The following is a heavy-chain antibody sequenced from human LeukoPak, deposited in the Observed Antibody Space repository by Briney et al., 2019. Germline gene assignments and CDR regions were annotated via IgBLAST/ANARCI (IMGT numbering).Heavy chain of an antibody. D-gene: IGHD2-2*01. CDR3: ARDRIVVVPAAISMRYYYGMDV. CDR2: IYTSGST. V-gene: IGHV4-4*07. J-gene: IGHJ6*02. CDR1: GGSISSYY. Sequence: SETLSLTCTVSGGSISSYYWSWIRQPAGKGLEWIGRIYTSGSTNYNPSLKSRVTISVDTSKNQFSLKLSSVTAADTAVYYCARDRIVVVPAAISMRYYYGMDVWGQGTTATVSS.